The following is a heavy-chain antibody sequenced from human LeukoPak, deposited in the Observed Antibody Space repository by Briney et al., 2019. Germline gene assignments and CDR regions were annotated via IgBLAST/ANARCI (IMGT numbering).Heavy chain of an antibody. Sequence: PSETLSLTCAVYGGSFSGYYWNWIRQPPGKGLEWIGEINHSGSTNYNPSLKGRVTISVDTSKNQFSLKLSSVTAADTAVYYCASAPRPDDYYDSSGYFYYYYGMDVWGQGTTVTVSS. CDR1: GGSFSGYY. CDR3: ASAPRPDDYYDSSGYFYYYYGMDV. V-gene: IGHV4-34*01. J-gene: IGHJ6*02. CDR2: INHSGST. D-gene: IGHD3-22*01.